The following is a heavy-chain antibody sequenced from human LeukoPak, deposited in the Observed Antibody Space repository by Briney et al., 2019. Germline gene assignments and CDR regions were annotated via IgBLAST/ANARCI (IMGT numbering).Heavy chain of an antibody. J-gene: IGHJ6*02. D-gene: IGHD6-13*01. Sequence: SETLSLTCTVSGASISNSAYYWLWIRQPPGEGLECIGTVHYSGSTFYNPSLKSRVNISVDTSKNQFSLQLSSVTAADTAVYYCARGWGIAAAGHGMDVWGQGTTVTVSS. CDR1: GASISNSAYY. CDR3: ARGWGIAAAGHGMDV. V-gene: IGHV4-39*02. CDR2: VHYSGST.